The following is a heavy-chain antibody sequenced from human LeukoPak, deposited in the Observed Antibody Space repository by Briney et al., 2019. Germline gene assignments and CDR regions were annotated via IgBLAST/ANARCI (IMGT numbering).Heavy chain of an antibody. Sequence: ASVKVSCKASGGTFSSYAISWVRQAPGQGLEWMGRIIPILGIANYAQKFQGRVTITADKSTSTAYMELSSLRSEDTAVYYCVAFLRGTTVNFVSAFDYWGQGTLVTVSS. CDR3: VAFLRGTTVNFVSAFDY. CDR2: IIPILGIA. J-gene: IGHJ4*02. CDR1: GGTFSSYA. D-gene: IGHD4-11*01. V-gene: IGHV1-69*04.